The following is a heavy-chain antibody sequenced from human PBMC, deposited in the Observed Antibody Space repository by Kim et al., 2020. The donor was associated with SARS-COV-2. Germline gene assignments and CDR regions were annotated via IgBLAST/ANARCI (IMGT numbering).Heavy chain of an antibody. CDR2: ISYDGSNK. Sequence: GGSLRLSCAASGFTFSSYGMHWVRQAPGKGLEWVAVISYDGSNKYYADSVKGRFTISRDNSKNTLYLQMNSLRAEDTAVYYCARDRRSVGEPNLVFDYWGQGTLVTVSS. CDR1: GFTFSSYG. D-gene: IGHD3-16*01. CDR3: ARDRRSVGEPNLVFDY. V-gene: IGHV3-33*05. J-gene: IGHJ4*02.